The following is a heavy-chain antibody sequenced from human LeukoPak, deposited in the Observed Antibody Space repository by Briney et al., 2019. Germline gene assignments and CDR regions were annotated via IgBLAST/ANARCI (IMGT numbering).Heavy chain of an antibody. Sequence: GGSLRVSCAASGFTFRSYAMSWVRQAPGKGLEWVAAISGSGGSTYYEDSVKGRFTISRDNSKNTLYLQMNSLRAEDTAVYYCAKDPRQLVLGYWGQGTLVTVSS. J-gene: IGHJ4*02. CDR2: ISGSGGST. D-gene: IGHD6-13*01. CDR3: AKDPRQLVLGY. V-gene: IGHV3-23*01. CDR1: GFTFRSYA.